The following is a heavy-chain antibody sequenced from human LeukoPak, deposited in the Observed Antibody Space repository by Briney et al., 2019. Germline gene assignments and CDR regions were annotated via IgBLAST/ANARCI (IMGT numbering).Heavy chain of an antibody. Sequence: SETLSLTCAVYGGSFSGYYWSWIRQPPGKGLEWIGEINHSGTTDYNPSLKSLVTISVDTSKNQFSLKLSSVTAADTAVYYCARGWITFGGVITNWGQGTLVTVSS. CDR3: ARGWITFGGVITN. D-gene: IGHD3-16*02. CDR1: GGSFSGYY. J-gene: IGHJ4*02. CDR2: INHSGTT. V-gene: IGHV4-34*01.